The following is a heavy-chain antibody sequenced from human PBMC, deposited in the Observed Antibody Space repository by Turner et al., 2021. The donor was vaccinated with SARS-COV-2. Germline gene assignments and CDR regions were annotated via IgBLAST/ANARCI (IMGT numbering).Heavy chain of an antibody. V-gene: IGHV1-24*01. CDR2: FDPEDAET. CDR1: GYTLTELS. CDR3: ATGYAYCGGDCSIHY. Sequence: QVQLVQSGAEVKKPGASVKVSCKVSGYTLTELSMHWVRQAPGKGLEWMVGFDPEDAETIYAQKFQGRVTMTEDTSTDTAYMELSSLRSEDTAVYYCATGYAYCGGDCSIHYWGQGTLVTVSS. D-gene: IGHD2-21*02. J-gene: IGHJ4*02.